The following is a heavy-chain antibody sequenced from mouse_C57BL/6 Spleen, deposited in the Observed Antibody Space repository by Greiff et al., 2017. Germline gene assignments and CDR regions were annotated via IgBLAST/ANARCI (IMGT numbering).Heavy chain of an antibody. D-gene: IGHD1-1*01. J-gene: IGHJ3*01. CDR1: GYTFTSYW. V-gene: IGHV1-55*01. CDR2: IYPGSGST. Sequence: VQLQQPGAELVKPGASVKMSCKASGYTFTSYWITWVKQRPGQGLEWIGDIYPGSGSTNYNGKFKSKATLTVDTSSSTAYMQLSSLTSEDSAVYYCARPLITTVAPWFAYWGQGTLVTVSA. CDR3: ARPLITTVAPWFAY.